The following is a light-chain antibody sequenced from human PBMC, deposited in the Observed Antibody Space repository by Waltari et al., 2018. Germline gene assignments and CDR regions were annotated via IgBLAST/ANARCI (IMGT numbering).Light chain of an antibody. CDR2: GAS. CDR1: QSVNSN. J-gene: IGKJ4*01. Sequence: EIVMTQSPATLSVSPGERATLSCRASQSVNSNLAWYQQRPGQAPRLLIYGASTTATGIPARFTGSGSGTEFTLTISSLQSEDFAVYYCQHYNNWPLTFGGGTEVEIK. V-gene: IGKV3-15*01. CDR3: QHYNNWPLT.